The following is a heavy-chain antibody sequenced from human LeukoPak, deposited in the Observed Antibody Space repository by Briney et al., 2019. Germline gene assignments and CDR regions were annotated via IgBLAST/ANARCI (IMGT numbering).Heavy chain of an antibody. D-gene: IGHD2-15*01. J-gene: IGHJ4*02. CDR2: INHSGST. Sequence: SETLSLTCAVYGGSFSGYYWSWLPQPPGKGLEGIGEINHSGSTNYNPPLKSRVTISVDTSKNQFSLKLSSVTAADTAVYYCARGGGYCSGGSCYSRVPPVDYWGQGTLVTVSS. CDR3: ARGGGYCSGGSCYSRVPPVDY. CDR1: GGSFSGYY. V-gene: IGHV4-34*01.